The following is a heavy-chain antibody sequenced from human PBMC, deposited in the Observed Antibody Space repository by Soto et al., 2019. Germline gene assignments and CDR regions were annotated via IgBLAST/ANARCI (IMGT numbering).Heavy chain of an antibody. CDR1: GYTFTSYG. V-gene: IGHV1-18*01. CDR2: ISAYNGNT. CDR3: ARDPSYGQTPPNFDY. Sequence: GASVKVSCKASGYTFTSYGISWVRQAPGQGLEWMGWISAYNGNTNYAQKLQGRVTMTTDTSTSTAYMELRSLRSDDTAVYYCARDPSYGQTPPNFDYWGQGTLVTVSS. D-gene: IGHD2-15*01. J-gene: IGHJ4*02.